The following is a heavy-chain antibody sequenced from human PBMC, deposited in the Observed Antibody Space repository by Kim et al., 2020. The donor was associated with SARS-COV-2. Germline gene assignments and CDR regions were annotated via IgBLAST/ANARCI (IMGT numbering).Heavy chain of an antibody. V-gene: IGHV3-33*01. Sequence: GRSLRLSCAASGFTFSSYGMHWVRQAPGKGLEWVAVIWYDGSNKYYADSVKGRFTISRDNSKNTLYLQMNSLRAEDTAVYYCARIDSSGYYVDYWGQGTLVTVSS. CDR2: IWYDGSNK. J-gene: IGHJ4*02. CDR3: ARIDSSGYYVDY. CDR1: GFTFSSYG. D-gene: IGHD3-22*01.